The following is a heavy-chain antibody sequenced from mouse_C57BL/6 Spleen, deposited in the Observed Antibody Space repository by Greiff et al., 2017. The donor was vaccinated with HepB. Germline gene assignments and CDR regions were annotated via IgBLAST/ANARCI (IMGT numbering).Heavy chain of an antibody. V-gene: IGHV1-69*01. CDR2: IDPSDSYT. CDR1: GYTFTSYW. D-gene: IGHD4-1*01. J-gene: IGHJ2*01. Sequence: VQLQQSGAELVMPGASVKLSCKASGYTFTSYWMHWVKQRPGQGLEWIGEIDPSDSYTNYNQKFKGKSTLTVDKSSSTAYMQLSSLTSEDSAVYYCARSTGTFDYWGQGTTLTVSS. CDR3: ARSTGTFDY.